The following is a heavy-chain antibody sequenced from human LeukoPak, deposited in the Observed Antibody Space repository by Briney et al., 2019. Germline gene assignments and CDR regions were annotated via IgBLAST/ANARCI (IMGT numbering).Heavy chain of an antibody. D-gene: IGHD4-11*01. J-gene: IGHJ4*02. CDR3: ARAPGTIYSNYASPDY. V-gene: IGHV3-21*01. Sequence: PGGSLRLSCEASGFTFSTYSMNWVRQAPGKGLEWVSCISGSKTYINYADSVEGRFTISRDNAKNSLYLQMSSLRAEDTAVYYCARAPGTIYSNYASPDYWGQGTLVTVSS. CDR1: GFTFSTYS. CDR2: ISGSKTYI.